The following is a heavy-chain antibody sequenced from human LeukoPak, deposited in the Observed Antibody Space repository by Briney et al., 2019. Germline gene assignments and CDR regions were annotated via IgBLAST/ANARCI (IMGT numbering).Heavy chain of an antibody. CDR1: GGSFRGYY. CDR2: INHSGST. Sequence: PSETLSLTCAVYGGSFRGYYWSWIRQPPGKGLEWIGEINHSGSTNYNPSLKSRVTISVDTSKNQFSLKLSSVTAADTAVYYCARGGGSSSSDYWGQGTLVTVSS. J-gene: IGHJ4*02. D-gene: IGHD6-6*01. V-gene: IGHV4-34*01. CDR3: ARGGGSSSSDY.